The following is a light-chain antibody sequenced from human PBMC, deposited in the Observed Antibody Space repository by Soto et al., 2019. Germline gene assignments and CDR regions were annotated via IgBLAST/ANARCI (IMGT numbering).Light chain of an antibody. CDR2: WAS. V-gene: IGKV4-1*01. CDR1: QSVLYSSNNKNY. Sequence: DIVMTQSPDSLAVSLGETATINCKSSQSVLYSSNNKNYLAWYQQKPGQPPKLLIYWASTRESWVPDRFSGSGSGTDFTLTISSLQAEDVAVYYCQQYYDAPQNFGQGTKVEIK. J-gene: IGKJ1*01. CDR3: QQYYDAPQN.